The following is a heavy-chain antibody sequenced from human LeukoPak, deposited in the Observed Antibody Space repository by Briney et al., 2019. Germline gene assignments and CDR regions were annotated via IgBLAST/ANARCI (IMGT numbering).Heavy chain of an antibody. V-gene: IGHV3-33*01. Sequence: GGSLRLSCAASGFTFSSYGMHWVRQAPGKGXXXXXXXXXDGSNKYYADSVKGRFTISRDNSKNTLYLQMNSLRAEDTAVYYCAGDPHPDIVVVVAATPDYWGQGTLVTVSS. J-gene: IGHJ4*02. CDR3: AGDPHPDIVVVVAATPDY. CDR1: GFTFSSYG. CDR2: XXXDGSNK. D-gene: IGHD2-15*01.